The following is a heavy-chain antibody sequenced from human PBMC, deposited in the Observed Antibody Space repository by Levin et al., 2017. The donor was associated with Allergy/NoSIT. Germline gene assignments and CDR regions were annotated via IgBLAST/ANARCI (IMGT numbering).Heavy chain of an antibody. CDR2: ISGSGGST. J-gene: IGHJ4*02. CDR1: GFTFNSYA. Sequence: GGSLRLSCAASGFTFNSYAMSWVRQAPGKGLEWVSAISGSGGSTYYADSVKGRFTISRDNSKNTLYLQMNSLRAEDTAVYYCATIVGATCSDYWGQGTLVTVSS. V-gene: IGHV3-23*01. CDR3: ATIVGATCSDY. D-gene: IGHD1-26*01.